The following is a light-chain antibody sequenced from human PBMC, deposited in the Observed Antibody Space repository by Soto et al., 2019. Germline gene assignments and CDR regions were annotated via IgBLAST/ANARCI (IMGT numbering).Light chain of an antibody. CDR3: QQYYSHPRT. Sequence: AIRMAQSPSSLSASTGDRVTITCRASQGISNDLAWFQQKPGKAPKLLIYVASTLQSGVPSRFSGSGSGTEFTLTISRLQSEDFATYYCQQYYSHPRTFGQGTKVDIK. CDR2: VAS. J-gene: IGKJ1*01. CDR1: QGISND. V-gene: IGKV1-8*01.